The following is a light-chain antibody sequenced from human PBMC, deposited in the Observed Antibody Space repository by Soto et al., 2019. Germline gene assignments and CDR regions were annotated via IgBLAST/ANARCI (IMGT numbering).Light chain of an antibody. CDR1: SSDVGGYHY. J-gene: IGLJ2*01. Sequence: QSALTQPASVSGSPGQSITISCTGTSSDVGGYHYVSWYQHHPGKVPKLIIYEVSKRPSGVSHRFSGSKSGNTASLTISGLQTEDEADYYCSSYTTTSALVFGGGTKLTVL. CDR3: SSYTTTSALV. CDR2: EVS. V-gene: IGLV2-14*01.